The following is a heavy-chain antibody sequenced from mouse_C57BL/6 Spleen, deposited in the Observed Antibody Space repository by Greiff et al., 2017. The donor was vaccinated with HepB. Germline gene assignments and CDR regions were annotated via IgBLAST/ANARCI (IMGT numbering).Heavy chain of an antibody. CDR3: EGQITTVVASYYFDY. CDR1: GFTFSSYG. CDR2: ISSGGSYT. Sequence: EVQGVESGGDLVQPGGSLKLSCAASGFTFSSYGMSWVRQTPDKRLEWVATISSGGSYTYYPDSVKGRFTISRDNAKNTLYLQMSSLKSEDTAMYYCEGQITTVVASYYFDYWGQGTTLTVSS. J-gene: IGHJ2*01. V-gene: IGHV5-6*01. D-gene: IGHD1-1*01.